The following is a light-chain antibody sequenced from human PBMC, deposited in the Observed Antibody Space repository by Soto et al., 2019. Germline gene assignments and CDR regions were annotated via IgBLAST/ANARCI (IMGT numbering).Light chain of an antibody. CDR3: QQYNHWPPIT. Sequence: EIMMTQSPDTLSVSPGERATLSCRASQSVSNNVAWYQQKPGQAPRLLMCYASTRATGIPARFSGSGSGTEFTLTITSLQSEDFAFYYCQQYNHWPPITFGQGTRLEIK. CDR1: QSVSNN. V-gene: IGKV3-15*01. J-gene: IGKJ5*01. CDR2: YAS.